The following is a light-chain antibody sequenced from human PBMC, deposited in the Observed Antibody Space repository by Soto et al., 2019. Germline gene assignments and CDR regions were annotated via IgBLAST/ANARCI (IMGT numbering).Light chain of an antibody. Sequence: EIVMTQSPATLSVSPGERATLSCRASQGFGSKSLAWYQQKSGQAPRLVVYGASSRATGIPDRFSGSGSGTEFTLTISRLEPEDFAVYYCHQYGYQQAFGQGTKVDIK. CDR3: HQYGYQQA. CDR1: QGFGSKS. CDR2: GAS. J-gene: IGKJ1*01. V-gene: IGKV3-20*01.